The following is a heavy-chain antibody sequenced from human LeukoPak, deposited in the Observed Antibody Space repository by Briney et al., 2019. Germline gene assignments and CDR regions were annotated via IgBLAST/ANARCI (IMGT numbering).Heavy chain of an antibody. V-gene: IGHV5-51*01. D-gene: IGHD3-22*01. CDR2: IYPGDSDT. Sequence: GESLKTSCQGSGYTFPNYWIAWVRQVPGKGLECVGIIYPGDSDTRYSPSFQGQVTISADKSISTAYLQWSSLKASDTAIYYCARHVDYYDSSGPFDSWGRGTLVTVSS. J-gene: IGHJ4*02. CDR1: GYTFPNYW. CDR3: ARHVDYYDSSGPFDS.